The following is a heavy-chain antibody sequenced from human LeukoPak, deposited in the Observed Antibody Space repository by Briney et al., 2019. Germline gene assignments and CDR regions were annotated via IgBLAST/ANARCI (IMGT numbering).Heavy chain of an antibody. Sequence: SVKVSCKASGDTFSTYAISWVRQAPGQGLEWMGGIIPIFGTANYAQKFQGRVAITADESTSTAYMELSSLRSEDTAVYYCATHIAAAGRGYYYYYHMDVWGKGTTVTVSS. J-gene: IGHJ6*03. V-gene: IGHV1-69*13. D-gene: IGHD6-13*01. CDR3: ATHIAAAGRGYYYYYHMDV. CDR2: IIPIFGTA. CDR1: GDTFSTYA.